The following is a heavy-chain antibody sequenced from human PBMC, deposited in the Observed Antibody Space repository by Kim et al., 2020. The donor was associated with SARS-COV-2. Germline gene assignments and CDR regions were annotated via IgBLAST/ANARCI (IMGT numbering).Heavy chain of an antibody. Sequence: SETLSLTCAVYGGSFSGYYWSWIRQPPGKGLEWIGEINHSGSTNYNPSLKSRVTISVDTSKNQFSLKLSSVTAADTAVYYCARGRPYYYDSSGYCLDYWGQGTLVTVSS. CDR2: INHSGST. CDR3: ARGRPYYYDSSGYCLDY. V-gene: IGHV4-34*01. D-gene: IGHD3-22*01. J-gene: IGHJ4*02. CDR1: GGSFSGYY.